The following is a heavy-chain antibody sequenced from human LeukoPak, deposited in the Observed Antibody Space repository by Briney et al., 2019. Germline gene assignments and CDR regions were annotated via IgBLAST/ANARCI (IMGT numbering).Heavy chain of an antibody. V-gene: IGHV4-4*07. CDR1: GGSISSYY. CDR2: IYNSGST. Sequence: SETLSLTCTASGGSISSYYWSWIRQPAGKGLEWIGRIYNSGSTNYNPSLKSRVTISLDKSKNQFSLKLSSVTAADTAVYYCARLRYNWNYAVDYWGQGTLVTVSS. J-gene: IGHJ4*02. CDR3: ARLRYNWNYAVDY. D-gene: IGHD1-7*01.